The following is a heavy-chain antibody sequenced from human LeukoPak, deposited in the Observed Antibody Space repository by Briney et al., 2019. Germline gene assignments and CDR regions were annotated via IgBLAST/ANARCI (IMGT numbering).Heavy chain of an antibody. D-gene: IGHD6-13*01. Sequence: GGSLRLSCAASGFTFSDYYMSWIRQAPGKGLEWVSYISSSGSTIYYADSVKGRFNIPRDNAKNSLYLQMNSLRAEDTAVYYCARVRHSSSWYLLDYWGQGTLVTVSS. J-gene: IGHJ4*02. CDR1: GFTFSDYY. V-gene: IGHV3-11*01. CDR2: ISSSGSTI. CDR3: ARVRHSSSWYLLDY.